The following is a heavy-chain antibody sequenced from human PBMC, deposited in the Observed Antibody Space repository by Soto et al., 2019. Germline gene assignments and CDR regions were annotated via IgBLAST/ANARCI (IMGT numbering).Heavy chain of an antibody. Sequence: SETLSLTCAVYGGSFSGYYWSWIRQPPGKGLEWIGEINHSGSTNYNPSLKSRVTISVDTSKNQFSLKLSSVTAADTAVYYCARGSSSSYGENYFDYWGQGTLVTVSS. V-gene: IGHV4-34*01. D-gene: IGHD6-6*01. CDR3: ARGSSSSYGENYFDY. J-gene: IGHJ4*02. CDR1: GGSFSGYY. CDR2: INHSGST.